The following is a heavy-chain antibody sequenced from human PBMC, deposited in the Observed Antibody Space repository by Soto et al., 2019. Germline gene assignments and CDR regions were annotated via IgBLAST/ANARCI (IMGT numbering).Heavy chain of an antibody. D-gene: IGHD3-9*01. CDR1: GDSLSSGGHY. J-gene: IGHJ4*02. V-gene: IGHV4-31*03. Sequence: SETLSLTCTVSGDSLSSGGHYWSWIRQHPGKGLEWIGHIYDSVNTYYSPSLRSRVTISADMSKNQFSLNLRSVTAADTAVYYCARVDHRGYFAILTDYWGQGTLVNV. CDR2: IYDSVNT. CDR3: ARVDHRGYFAILTDY.